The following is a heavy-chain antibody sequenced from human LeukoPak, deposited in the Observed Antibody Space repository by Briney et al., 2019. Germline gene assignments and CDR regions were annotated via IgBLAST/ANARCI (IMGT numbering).Heavy chain of an antibody. D-gene: IGHD2-2*01. Sequence: GGSLRLSCVTSGFTFSNYTMNWVRQAPGKGLEWVSSISSRGSYIYYSDADSLKGRSTISRDNAKNSLYLQMNSLRAEDTAVYYCATVPSDFWDQGTLVTVSS. V-gene: IGHV3-21*01. J-gene: IGHJ4*02. CDR3: ATVPSDF. CDR2: ISSRGSYI. CDR1: GFTFSNYT.